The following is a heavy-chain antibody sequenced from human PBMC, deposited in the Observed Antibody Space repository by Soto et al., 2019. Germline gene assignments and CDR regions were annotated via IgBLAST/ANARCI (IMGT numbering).Heavy chain of an antibody. J-gene: IGHJ4*02. D-gene: IGHD3-10*01. Sequence: GGSLRLSCVASGFTFSSYPMHWVRQAPGKGLEWMTVISHDGSTKYYADSVKGGFTTSRDNSKDTLFLQMNSLRGEDTGVYYGARDVYSSGSYYRAFDYWGQGVVVTVSS. CDR2: ISHDGSTK. CDR3: ARDVYSSGSYYRAFDY. CDR1: GFTFSSYP. V-gene: IGHV3-30-3*01.